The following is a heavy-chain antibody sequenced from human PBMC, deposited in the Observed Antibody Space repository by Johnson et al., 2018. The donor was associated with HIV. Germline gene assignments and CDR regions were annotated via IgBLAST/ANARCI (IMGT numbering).Heavy chain of an antibody. J-gene: IGHJ3*02. CDR3: AKHNGLDSSWPFDAFDI. V-gene: IGHV3-30*02. CDR2: IRLDGSNK. CDR1: GFPFSNYG. Sequence: QVQLVESGGGVVQPGGSLRLSCAASGFPFSNYGMHWVRQAPGKGLERVAFIRLDGSNKYYVDSVKGRVTISIDSSKNTLYLQMNSLRPEDTAVYYCAKHNGLDSSWPFDAFDIGGQGTRVTVSS. D-gene: IGHD6-13*01.